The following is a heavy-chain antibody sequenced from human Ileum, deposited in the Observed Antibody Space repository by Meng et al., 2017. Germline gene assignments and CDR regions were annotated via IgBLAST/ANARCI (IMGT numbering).Heavy chain of an antibody. CDR1: GGSVSSAGYQ. Sequence: QVQLQESGPGLVRPSETLSLICTVSGGSVSSAGYQWGWIRQPPGKGLEWIGYASTNYNPSLKSRVTISLDTSKNQFSLKLSSVTAADTAVYYCARDHWESLDYWGQGILVTVSS. J-gene: IGHJ4*02. D-gene: IGHD7-27*01. CDR2: AST. CDR3: ARDHWESLDY. V-gene: IGHV4-61*08.